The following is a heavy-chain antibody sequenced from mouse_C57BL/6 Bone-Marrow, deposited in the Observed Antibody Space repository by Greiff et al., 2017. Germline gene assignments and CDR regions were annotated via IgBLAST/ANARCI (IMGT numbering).Heavy chain of an antibody. J-gene: IGHJ2*01. Sequence: VQLQQSGAELVRPGASVKLSCTASGFNIKDDYMHWVKQRPEQGLEWIGWIDPENGDTEYASKFQGKATITADTSSNTAYLQLSSLTSEDTAVYYCTTLWYFDYWCQGTTLTVSS. CDR3: TTLWYFDY. D-gene: IGHD1-1*02. CDR1: GFNIKDDY. CDR2: IDPENGDT. V-gene: IGHV14-4*01.